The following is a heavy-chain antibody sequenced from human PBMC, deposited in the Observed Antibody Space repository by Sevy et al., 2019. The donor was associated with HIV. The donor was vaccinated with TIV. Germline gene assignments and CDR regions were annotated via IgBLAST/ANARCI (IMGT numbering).Heavy chain of an antibody. CDR2: ISSSGSTI. J-gene: IGHJ5*02. V-gene: IGHV3-11*01. Sequence: GGSLRLSCAASGFTFSDYYMSWIRQAPGKGLEWVSYISSSGSTIYYADSVKGRFTISRDNAKNSLYLQMNSLRADDTAVYYCARGVWDIVVVPAAMGGWFDPWGQGTLVTVSS. D-gene: IGHD2-2*01. CDR1: GFTFSDYY. CDR3: ARGVWDIVVVPAAMGGWFDP.